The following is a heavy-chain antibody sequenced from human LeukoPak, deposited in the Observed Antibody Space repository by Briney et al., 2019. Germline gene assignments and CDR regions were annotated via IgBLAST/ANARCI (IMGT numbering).Heavy chain of an antibody. CDR1: GFTFGDYA. CDR3: SRGPYCSSGSCYPDPEAFDI. Sequence: GGSLRLSCTASGFTFGDYAMAWVRQAPGKGLEWVGFIRSKSYGGTTEYAASVKGRFTISRDDSKSIAYLQMNSLKTEDTAVYYCSRGPYCSSGSCYPDPEAFDIWGQGTVVT. J-gene: IGHJ3*02. CDR2: IRSKSYGGTT. V-gene: IGHV3-49*04. D-gene: IGHD2-15*01.